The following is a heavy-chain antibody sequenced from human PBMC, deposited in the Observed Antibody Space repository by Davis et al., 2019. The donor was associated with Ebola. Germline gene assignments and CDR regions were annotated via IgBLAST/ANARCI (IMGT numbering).Heavy chain of an antibody. V-gene: IGHV3-30-3*02. J-gene: IGHJ4*02. CDR3: AKLATVSPFDY. D-gene: IGHD4-17*01. Sequence: SCKASGYTFTSYAMHWVRQAPGKGLEWVAVISYDGSNKYYADSVKGRFTISRDNSKNTLYLQMNSLRAEDTAVYYCAKLATVSPFDYWGQGTLVTVSS. CDR2: ISYDGSNK. CDR1: GYTFTSYA.